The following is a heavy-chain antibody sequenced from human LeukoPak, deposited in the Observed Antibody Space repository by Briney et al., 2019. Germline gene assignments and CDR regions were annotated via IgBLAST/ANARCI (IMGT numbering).Heavy chain of an antibody. V-gene: IGHV3-48*02. J-gene: IGHJ3*02. CDR3: ARAAPYYYDSSGYFAFDS. D-gene: IGHD3-22*01. Sequence: PGGSLRLSCAASGFTFRSYSMHWVRQAPGKGLEWVSYISSTSSTIYYADSVKGRFTISRDNAKNSLYLQMNSLRDEDTAVYYCARAAPYYYDSSGYFAFDSWGQGTMVTVSA. CDR2: ISSTSSTI. CDR1: GFTFRSYS.